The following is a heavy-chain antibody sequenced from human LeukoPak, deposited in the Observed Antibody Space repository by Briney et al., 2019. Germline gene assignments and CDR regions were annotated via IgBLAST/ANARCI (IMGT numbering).Heavy chain of an antibody. J-gene: IGHJ4*02. D-gene: IGHD3-16*01. Sequence: PGGSLRLSCAASGFTFSNYAISWVRQAPGKGLEWVSAISGGGSTTYSADSVKGRFTISRDNSKNTVYLQMNSLRAEDTAIYYCARDWAWAFDYWGRGTLVTVSS. V-gene: IGHV3-23*01. CDR1: GFTFSNYA. CDR2: ISGGGSTT. CDR3: ARDWAWAFDY.